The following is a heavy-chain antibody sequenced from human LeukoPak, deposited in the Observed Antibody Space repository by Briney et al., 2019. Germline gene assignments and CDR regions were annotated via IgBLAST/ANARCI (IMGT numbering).Heavy chain of an antibody. CDR3: ARDAWLVGTTNLYYFDY. CDR2: INPNSGDT. Sequence: AAVKLCCTASEYTFTDYYMHWVRLAPGQGLEWMGWINPNSGDTNYAQKFQGRVTMTRDPSISTAYMELSRLRSDDTAVYYCARDAWLVGTTNLYYFDYWGQGTLVTVSS. CDR1: EYTFTDYY. J-gene: IGHJ4*02. V-gene: IGHV1-2*02. D-gene: IGHD1-26*01.